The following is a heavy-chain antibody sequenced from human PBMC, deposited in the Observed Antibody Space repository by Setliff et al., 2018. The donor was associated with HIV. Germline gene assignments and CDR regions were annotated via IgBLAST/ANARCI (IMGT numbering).Heavy chain of an antibody. CDR3: ARGFAYYDPRTDY. Sequence: GESLKISCAASGFTFSSYWMSWVRQAPGKGLEWVANIKQDGSEKYYVDSVKGRFTISRDNAKNSLYLQMNSLRAEDTAVYYCARGFAYYDPRTDYWGQGTLVTVSS. CDR2: IKQDGSEK. V-gene: IGHV3-7*01. J-gene: IGHJ4*02. D-gene: IGHD3-22*01. CDR1: GFTFSSYW.